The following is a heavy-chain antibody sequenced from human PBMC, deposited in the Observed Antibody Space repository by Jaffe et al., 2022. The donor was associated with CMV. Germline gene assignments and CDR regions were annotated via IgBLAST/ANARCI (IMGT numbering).Heavy chain of an antibody. CDR2: ISNDGRDK. CDR3: TNGGYSGSYRPDFDY. CDR1: GFDFWTYG. J-gene: IGHJ4*02. V-gene: IGHV3-30*13. D-gene: IGHD1-26*01. Sequence: QVLLVESGGGVVQPGRSLRLSCAASGFDFWTYGMHWVRQAPGKGLEWVAVISNDGRDKYYGDSVKGRFTISRDNSKNRMYLQMNSLRVEDTAIYYCTNGGYSGSYRPDFDYWGQGTLVTVSS.